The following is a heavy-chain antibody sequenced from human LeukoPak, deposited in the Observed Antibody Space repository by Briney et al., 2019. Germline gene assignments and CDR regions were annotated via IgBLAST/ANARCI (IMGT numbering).Heavy chain of an antibody. Sequence: PSETLPLTCTVSGGSISSGSYYWGWIRQPPGKGLEWIGSIYYSGNTYYNPSLKSRVIISIDTSRNEFSLKLSSVTAADTAVYYCARQPPEWLPGGYFDYWGQGTLVTVSS. CDR1: GGSISSGSYY. V-gene: IGHV4-39*01. D-gene: IGHD6-19*01. J-gene: IGHJ4*02. CDR2: IYYSGNT. CDR3: ARQPPEWLPGGYFDY.